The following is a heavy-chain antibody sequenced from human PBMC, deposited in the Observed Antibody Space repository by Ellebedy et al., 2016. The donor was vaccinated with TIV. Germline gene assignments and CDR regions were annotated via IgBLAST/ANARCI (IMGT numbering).Heavy chain of an antibody. D-gene: IGHD6-19*01. V-gene: IGHV3-7*03. CDR1: GFTFSSYW. J-gene: IGHJ4*02. Sequence: GESLKISCAASGFTFSSYWMSWVRQAPGKGLEWVANIKQDGSEKRYVDSVKGRFSISRDNTKNSFFLQMNSLRVEDTAVYYCARDRVGWYDYWGQGTLVTVSS. CDR3: ARDRVGWYDY. CDR2: IKQDGSEK.